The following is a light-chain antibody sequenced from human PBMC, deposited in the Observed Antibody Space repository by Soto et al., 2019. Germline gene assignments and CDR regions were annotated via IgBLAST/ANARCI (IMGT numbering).Light chain of an antibody. V-gene: IGLV2-18*02. CDR1: SSDVGSYNR. Sequence: QSALTQPPSVSGSPGQSVTISCTGTSSDVGSYNRVSWYQQPPGTAPKLMIYEVSNRPSGVTDRFSGSKSGNTASLTISGLQAEEEADYYCSSYTSSSTVVFGGGTKLTVL. CDR3: SSYTSSSTVV. CDR2: EVS. J-gene: IGLJ2*01.